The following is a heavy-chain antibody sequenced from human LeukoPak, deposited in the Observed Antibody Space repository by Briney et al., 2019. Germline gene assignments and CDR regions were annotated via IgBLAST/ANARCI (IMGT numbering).Heavy chain of an antibody. CDR2: IIPIFGTA. D-gene: IGHD6-13*01. CDR3: ARDRGDWQHLVLDY. CDR1: GGIFSSYA. Sequence: SVKVSCKASGGIFSSYAISWVRQAPGQGLEWMGGIIPIFGTANYAQKFQGRVTITADESTSTAYMELSSLRSEDTAVYYCARDRGDWQHLVLDYWGQGTLVTVSS. V-gene: IGHV1-69*01. J-gene: IGHJ4*02.